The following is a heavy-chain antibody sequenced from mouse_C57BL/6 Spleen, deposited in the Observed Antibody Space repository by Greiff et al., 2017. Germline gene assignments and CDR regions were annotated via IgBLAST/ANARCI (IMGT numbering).Heavy chain of an antibody. CDR1: GYTFTSYW. CDR2: IDPSDSET. V-gene: IGHV1-52*01. Sequence: QVQLQQPGAELVRPGSSVKLSCKASGYTFTSYWMHWVKQRPIQGLEWIGNIDPSDSETHYNQKFKDKTTLTVDKSSSTAYMQLSSLTSEDSAVYYCARSRGFSYYFDYWGQGTTLTVSS. J-gene: IGHJ2*01. CDR3: ARSRGFSYYFDY.